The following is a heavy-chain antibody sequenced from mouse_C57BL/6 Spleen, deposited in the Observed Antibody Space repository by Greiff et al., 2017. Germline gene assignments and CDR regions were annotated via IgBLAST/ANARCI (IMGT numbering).Heavy chain of an antibody. J-gene: IGHJ4*01. V-gene: IGHV1-52*01. CDR3: AILDYAMDY. CDR2: IDPSDSET. D-gene: IGHD1-1*01. CDR1: GYTFTSYW. Sequence: QVQLKESGAELVRPGSSVKLSCKASGYTFTSYWMHWVKQRPIQGLEWIGNIDPSDSETHYNQKFKDKATLTVDKSSSTAYMQLSSLTSEDSAVYYCAILDYAMDYWGQGTSVTVSS.